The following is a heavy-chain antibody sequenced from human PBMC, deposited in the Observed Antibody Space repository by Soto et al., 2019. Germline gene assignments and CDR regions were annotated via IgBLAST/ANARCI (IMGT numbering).Heavy chain of an antibody. CDR3: ASDQTADWDDYIWGSYRDENWFDP. Sequence: PSETLSLTCTVSGGSISSSSYYWGWIRQPPGKGLEWIGSIYYSGSTYYNPSLKSRVTISVDTSKNQFSLKLSSVTAADTAVYYCASDQTADWDDYIWGSYRDENWFDPWGQGTLVTVSS. D-gene: IGHD3-16*02. CDR1: GGSISSSSYY. V-gene: IGHV4-39*01. J-gene: IGHJ5*02. CDR2: IYYSGST.